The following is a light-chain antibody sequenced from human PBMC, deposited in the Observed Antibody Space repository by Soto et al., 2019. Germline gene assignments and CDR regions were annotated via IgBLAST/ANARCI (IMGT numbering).Light chain of an antibody. CDR3: QQSFTLPVT. CDR2: GAS. V-gene: IGKV1-39*01. J-gene: IGKJ4*01. CDR1: QSISNF. Sequence: DIQMTQSPSSLSASIGDRVTITCRASQSISNFLNWYQQKPGKAPKLLMYGASSLQSGVPSRFSGSGSGTDFILTINSLHPEDFATYFCQQSFTLPVTFGGGTKVEIK.